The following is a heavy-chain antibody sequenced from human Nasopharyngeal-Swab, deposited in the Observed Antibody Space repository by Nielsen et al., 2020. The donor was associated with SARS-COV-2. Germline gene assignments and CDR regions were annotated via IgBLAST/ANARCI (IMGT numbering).Heavy chain of an antibody. D-gene: IGHD6-6*01. V-gene: IGHV3-15*01. Sequence: WIRQPPGKGLEWVGRIKSKTDGGTTDYAAPVKGRFTISRDDSKNTLYLQMNSLKTEDTAVYYCTTPGRLVLGGHYYYYYGMDVWGQGTTVTVSS. CDR2: IKSKTDGGTT. CDR3: TTPGRLVLGGHYYYYYGMDV. J-gene: IGHJ6*02.